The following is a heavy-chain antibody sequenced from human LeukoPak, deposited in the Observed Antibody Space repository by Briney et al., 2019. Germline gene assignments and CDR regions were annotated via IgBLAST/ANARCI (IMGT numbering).Heavy chain of an antibody. CDR3: ARARLRGGNSWFDP. CDR1: GYTFTGYY. J-gene: IGHJ5*02. Sequence: GASVKVSCKASGYTFTGYYMHWVRQAPGQGLEWMGWINPNSGGTNYAQKFQGWVTMTRDTSISTAYMELSRLRSDDTAVYYCARARLRGGNSWFDPWGQGTLVTVSS. D-gene: IGHD1-1*01. CDR2: INPNSGGT. V-gene: IGHV1-2*04.